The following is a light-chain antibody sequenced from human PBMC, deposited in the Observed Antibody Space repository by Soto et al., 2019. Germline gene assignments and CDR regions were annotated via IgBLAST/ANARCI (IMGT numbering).Light chain of an antibody. CDR1: QDISNY. J-gene: IGKJ5*01. V-gene: IGKV1-33*01. CDR2: DAS. Sequence: DIQMTQSPSSLSASVGDRVTITCQASQDISNYLNWYQQKPGKAPKPLIYDASNLETGVPSRFSGSGSGTDFTFTISSLQPEDIATYCCQQYDNLPSFGQGTRLEIK. CDR3: QQYDNLPS.